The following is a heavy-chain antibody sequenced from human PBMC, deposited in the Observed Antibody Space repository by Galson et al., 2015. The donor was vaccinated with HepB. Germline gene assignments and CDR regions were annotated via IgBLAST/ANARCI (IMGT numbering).Heavy chain of an antibody. CDR3: AERGPPDY. Sequence: SLRLSCAASGFTLSRYGLYWVRQAPGKGLEWVAVITYDVSYRHYADSVKGRFTISRDKSKNILYLQMNSLRPEDTAVYYCAERGPPDYWGQGTLVTVSS. V-gene: IGHV3-30*03. D-gene: IGHD3-10*01. CDR2: ITYDVSYR. CDR1: GFTLSRYG. J-gene: IGHJ4*02.